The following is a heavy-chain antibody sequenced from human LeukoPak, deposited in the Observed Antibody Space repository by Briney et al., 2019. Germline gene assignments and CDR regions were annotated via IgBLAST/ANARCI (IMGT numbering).Heavy chain of an antibody. J-gene: IGHJ4*02. CDR1: GFTFSSSA. CDR3: ARGPRDCGGDCYSLNPFDY. Sequence: GGSLRLSCAASGFTFSSSAMSWVRQVPGKGLEWVSGISASGGSTYYADSVRGRFTISRDNSKNTLYVQMNSLRDEDTAVYYCARGPRDCGGDCYSLNPFDYWGQGTLVTVSS. D-gene: IGHD2-21*02. CDR2: ISASGGST. V-gene: IGHV3-23*01.